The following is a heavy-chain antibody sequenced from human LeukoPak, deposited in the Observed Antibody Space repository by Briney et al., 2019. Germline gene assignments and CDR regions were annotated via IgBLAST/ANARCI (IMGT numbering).Heavy chain of an antibody. J-gene: IGHJ4*02. CDR2: ISNSGGST. CDR1: GFTFSAYA. V-gene: IGHV3-23*01. D-gene: IGHD3-22*01. Sequence: GGSLRLSCAASGFTFSAYAVTXXXXXPGKXXXWXXXISNSGGSTYYADSVKGRFTISRDNSKXTLYLLMNSLRAEDTAVYYCAKIYDSSGYYYYFDYWGQGTLVTVSS. CDR3: AKIYDSSGYYYYFDY.